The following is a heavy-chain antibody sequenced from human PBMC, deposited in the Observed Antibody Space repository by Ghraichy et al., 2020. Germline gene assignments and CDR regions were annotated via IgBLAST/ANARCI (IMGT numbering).Heavy chain of an antibody. CDR3: ARRCHSTADVPY. J-gene: IGHJ4*02. CDR1: GGSFSSSNHY. CDR2: FYYTGDT. V-gene: IGHV4-39*01. D-gene: IGHD2-21*02. Sequence: SETLSLTCTVSGGSFSSSNHYWVWIRQPPGKGLEWVGSFYYTGDTYSNPSLKSRVTLSVDTSKHQFSLKLSSVTAADTAVYYCARRCHSTADVPYWGQGTLVTVPP.